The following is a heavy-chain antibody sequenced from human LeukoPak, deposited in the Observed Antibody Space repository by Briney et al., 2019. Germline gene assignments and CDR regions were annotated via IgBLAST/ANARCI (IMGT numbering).Heavy chain of an antibody. CDR1: GFTFSSYW. CDR3: VGVRGSGYDYYYGMDV. J-gene: IGHJ6*02. D-gene: IGHD3-16*01. CDR2: INRDGNTT. Sequence: GGSLRLSCAASGFTFSSYWMHWVRQAPGKGLVWVSRINRDGNTTRYADSVKGRFTISRDNAKNTLYLQMNSLRAEDTAVYYCVGVRGSGYDYYYGMDVWGQGTTVTVSS. V-gene: IGHV3-74*01.